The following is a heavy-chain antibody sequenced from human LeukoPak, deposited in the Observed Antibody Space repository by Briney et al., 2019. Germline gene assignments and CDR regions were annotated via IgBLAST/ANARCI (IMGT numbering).Heavy chain of an antibody. CDR3: ARVEWELHWFDP. V-gene: IGHV4-30-2*01. CDR1: GGSISSGGYY. CDR2: IYHSGST. Sequence: SETLSLTCTVSGGSISSGGYYWSWIRQPPGKGLEWIGYIYHSGSTYYNPSLKSRVTISVDRSKNQFSLKLSSVTAADTAVYYCARVEWELHWFDPWGQGTLVTVSS. D-gene: IGHD1-26*01. J-gene: IGHJ5*02.